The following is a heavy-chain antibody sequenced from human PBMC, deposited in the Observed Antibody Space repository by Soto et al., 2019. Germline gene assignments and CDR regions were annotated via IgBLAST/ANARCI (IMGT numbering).Heavy chain of an antibody. CDR1: GYTFSSYA. D-gene: IGHD2-8*01. Sequence: ASVKVSCKASGYTFSSYAMHWVRPAPGQGLEWMGWINACNGNTNYSQRLQGRVTMTTDTSTSTAYMELRSLRSDDTAVYYCARDLSDYGYCTELCPRFDPWRQGTLDTVSS. J-gene: IGHJ5*02. CDR2: INACNGNT. V-gene: IGHV1-18*01. CDR3: ARDLSDYGYCTELCPRFDP.